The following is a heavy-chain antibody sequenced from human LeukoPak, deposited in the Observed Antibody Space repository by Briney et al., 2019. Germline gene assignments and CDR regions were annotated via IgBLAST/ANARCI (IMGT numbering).Heavy chain of an antibody. Sequence: PSETLSLTCTVSGGSISSYYWSWIRQPAGKGLEWIGRIYISGSTNYNPSLKSRVTMSVDTSKNQFSLKLSSVTAADTAVYYCARQLLGYCSSTSCYRGKYYFDYWGQGTMVTVSS. J-gene: IGHJ4*02. D-gene: IGHD2-2*01. V-gene: IGHV4-4*07. CDR3: ARQLLGYCSSTSCYRGKYYFDY. CDR2: IYISGST. CDR1: GGSISSYY.